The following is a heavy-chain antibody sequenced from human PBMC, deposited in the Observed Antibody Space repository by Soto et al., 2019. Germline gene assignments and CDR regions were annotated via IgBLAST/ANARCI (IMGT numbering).Heavy chain of an antibody. Sequence: EVQLLESGGGLVQPGGSLRLSCVASGFISSDYVMSWVRQAPGKGLELVSAIGGGGAGTSYSDAVKGRFTIFRDKSRNTVHMQMNSLRADDTAVYYCANRFVIVPAVLGRNYHYGMDVWGQGTTVTVSS. V-gene: IGHV3-23*01. CDR3: ANRFVIVPAVLGRNYHYGMDV. D-gene: IGHD2-2*01. CDR1: GFISSDYV. J-gene: IGHJ6*02. CDR2: IGGGGAGT.